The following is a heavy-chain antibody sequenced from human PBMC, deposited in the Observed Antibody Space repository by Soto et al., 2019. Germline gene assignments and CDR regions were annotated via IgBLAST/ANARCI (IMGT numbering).Heavy chain of an antibody. V-gene: IGHV4-31*03. J-gene: IGHJ5*02. D-gene: IGHD3-16*01. CDR2: IYYSGST. CDR1: GGSISSGGFY. CDR3: ARGHSRDYEGHKWFDP. Sequence: PSETLSLTCTVSGGSISSGGFYWSWIRQHPGKGLEWIGCIYYSGSTYYNPSLKSRVTISVDTSKNQFSLKLSSVTAADTAVYYCARGHSRDYEGHKWFDPWGQGTLVTVSS.